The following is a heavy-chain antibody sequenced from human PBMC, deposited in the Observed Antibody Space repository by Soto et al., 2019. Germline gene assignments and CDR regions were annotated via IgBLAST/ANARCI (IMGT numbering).Heavy chain of an antibody. Sequence: QVQLVESGGGVVQPGRSLRLSCVASGFTLSGHGMHWVRQAPGKGLEWVAVITYDGSEIHYSDSVKGRFTISRDTSKNMVYLPMNSLKTECTAMYYCARYQGYGYYRDADYWGQGTLVTVSS. D-gene: IGHD1-26*01. V-gene: IGHV3-30*05. J-gene: IGHJ4*02. CDR3: ARYQGYGYYRDADY. CDR1: GFTLSGHG. CDR2: ITYDGSEI.